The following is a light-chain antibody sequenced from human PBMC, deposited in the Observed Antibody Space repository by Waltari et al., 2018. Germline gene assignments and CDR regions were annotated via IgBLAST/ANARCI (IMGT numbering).Light chain of an antibody. V-gene: IGLV2-14*01. CDR2: EGS. Sequence: QSALTQPASVSGSPGQSITISCTGTGRDIGGYNSVAWYQQHPGKAPKLIIYEGSERPSGVSNRFSGSKSGNTASLTISGLQAEDEADFYCSSYTRRATRVFGGGTKLTVL. J-gene: IGLJ3*02. CDR1: GRDIGGYNS. CDR3: SSYTRRATRV.